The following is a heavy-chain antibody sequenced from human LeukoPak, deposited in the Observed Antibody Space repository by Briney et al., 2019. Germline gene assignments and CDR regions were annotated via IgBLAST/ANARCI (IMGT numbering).Heavy chain of an antibody. J-gene: IGHJ4*02. Sequence: GGSLRLSCAASGFTFSTYWMHWARQVPGKGLVWVSRINSNGNTTPYADSVRGRFTISRDNAKNKLFLQMNSLRAEDTAVYYCARGGGNSYAPVDYWGQGTLVTVSS. D-gene: IGHD5-18*01. V-gene: IGHV3-74*01. CDR2: INSNGNTT. CDR1: GFTFSTYW. CDR3: ARGGGNSYAPVDY.